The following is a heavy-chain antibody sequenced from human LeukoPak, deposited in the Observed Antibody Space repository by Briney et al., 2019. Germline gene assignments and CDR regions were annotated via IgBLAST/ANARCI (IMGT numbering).Heavy chain of an antibody. Sequence: PGRSLRLSCAASGFTFNSYGMHWVRQAPGKGLEWVAVISYDETDKYYADSVKGRFTVSRDNSKNTLYLQMNSLRAEDTAVHYCAKRYSSGWYYLDYWGQGTLVTVSS. CDR3: AKRYSSGWYYLDY. D-gene: IGHD6-19*01. CDR1: GFTFNSYG. J-gene: IGHJ4*02. V-gene: IGHV3-30*18. CDR2: ISYDETDK.